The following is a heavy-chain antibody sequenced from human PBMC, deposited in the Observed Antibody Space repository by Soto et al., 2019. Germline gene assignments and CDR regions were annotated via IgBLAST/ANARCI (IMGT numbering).Heavy chain of an antibody. CDR1: GFTFSSYA. V-gene: IGHV3-23*01. CDR3: AKTGGELLRPLVDY. J-gene: IGHJ4*02. CDR2: ISGSGGST. Sequence: GSLRLSCAASGFTFSSYAMSWVRQAPGKGLEWVSAISGSGGSTYYADSVKGRFTISRDNSKNTLYLQMNSLRAEDTAVYYCAKTGGELLRPLVDYWGQGTLVTVSS. D-gene: IGHD1-26*01.